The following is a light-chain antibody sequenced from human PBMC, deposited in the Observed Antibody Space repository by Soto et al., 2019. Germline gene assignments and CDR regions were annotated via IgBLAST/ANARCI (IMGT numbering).Light chain of an antibody. CDR1: SSDIGASNS. Sequence: QSALTQPPSVSGSPGQSVTISCAGSSSDIGASNSVSWYQQHPGKAPKLLISEVTKRPSGVPDRFSGSKSGNTASLTVSGLQADDEADYYCGSKAGSNKHVVFGGGTKVTVL. CDR2: EVT. V-gene: IGLV2-8*01. CDR3: GSKAGSNKHVV. J-gene: IGLJ2*01.